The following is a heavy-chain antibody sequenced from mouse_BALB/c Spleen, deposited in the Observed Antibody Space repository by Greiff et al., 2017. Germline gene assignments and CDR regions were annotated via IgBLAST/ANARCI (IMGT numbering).Heavy chain of an antibody. CDR1: GFTFSDYY. V-gene: IGHV5-4*02. J-gene: IGHJ4*01. D-gene: IGHD2-3*01. CDR3: ASRWLLRAMDY. CDR2: ISDGGSYT. Sequence: EVMLVESGGGLVKPGGSLKLSCAASGFTFSDYYMYWVRQTPEKRLEWVATISDGGSYTYYPDSVKGRFTISRDNAKNNLYLQMSSLKSEDTAMYYCASRWLLRAMDYWGQGTSVTVSS.